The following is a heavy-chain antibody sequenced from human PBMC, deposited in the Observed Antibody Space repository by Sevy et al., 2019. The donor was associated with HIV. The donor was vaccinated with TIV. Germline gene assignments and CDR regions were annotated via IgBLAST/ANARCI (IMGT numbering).Heavy chain of an antibody. CDR2: MSGSGGII. V-gene: IGHV3-11*01. Sequence: GGSLRLSCAASGFSFSDSYMSWIRQAPGKGLEWLSYMSGSGGIIYYADSVKGRFTISRDNAKNSLYLQMNSLRADDTALYYCARQGYSQGLYYYFESWGQGTLVTVSS. J-gene: IGHJ4*02. CDR1: GFSFSDSY. CDR3: ARQGYSQGLYYYFES. D-gene: IGHD5-18*01.